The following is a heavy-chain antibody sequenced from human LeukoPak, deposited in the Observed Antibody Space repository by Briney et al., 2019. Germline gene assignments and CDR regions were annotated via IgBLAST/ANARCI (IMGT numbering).Heavy chain of an antibody. CDR1: GYTFTMNG. D-gene: IGHD2-8*02. V-gene: IGHV1-18*01. CDR3: ARMYCTRGACYPLFYYYAMDV. Sequence: ASVKVSCQASGYTFTMNGISWVRRAPGQGLEWMGWISSYNGKTNYAQSLQGRVTLTTDTSTSTAYMELRGLRSDDTALYYCARMYCTRGACYPLFYYYAMDVWGQGTTVTVSS. J-gene: IGHJ6*02. CDR2: ISSYNGKT.